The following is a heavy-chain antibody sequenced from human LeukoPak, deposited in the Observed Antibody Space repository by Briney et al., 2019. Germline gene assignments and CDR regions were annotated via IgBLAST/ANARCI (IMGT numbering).Heavy chain of an antibody. D-gene: IGHD6-19*01. V-gene: IGHV3-23*01. CDR2: ISGSGGDT. CDR3: ARDDSGWSKNY. CDR1: GFTFSTDA. J-gene: IGHJ4*02. Sequence: TGGSLRLSCAASGFTFSTDAMTWVRQAPGKGLQWVSAISGSGGDTYYEDSVKGRFTISRDNSKNMMYLQMNSLRAEDTAVYYCARDDSGWSKNYWGQGTLVIVSS.